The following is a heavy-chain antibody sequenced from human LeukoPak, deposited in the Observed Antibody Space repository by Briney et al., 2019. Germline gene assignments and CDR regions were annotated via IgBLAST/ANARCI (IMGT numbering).Heavy chain of an antibody. CDR3: ARDCSGDGCYSRTLAI. CDR1: GVSIVSNYW. V-gene: IGHV4-4*02. CDR2: IHHSGST. D-gene: IGHD2-15*01. J-gene: IGHJ3*02. Sequence: SETLSLTCAVSGVSIVSNYWWNWVRQSPGKGLEWIGQIHHSGSTIYNPSLKSRVTISVDKSRSQLSLKADSVTAADSAVYYCARDCSGDGCYSRTLAIWGQGTMVIVSS.